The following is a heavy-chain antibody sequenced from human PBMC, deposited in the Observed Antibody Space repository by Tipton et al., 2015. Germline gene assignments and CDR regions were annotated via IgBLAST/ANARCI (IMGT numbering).Heavy chain of an antibody. J-gene: IGHJ6*02. Sequence: SLRLSCVGSGFNFDEYAMHWVRQAPGKGLEWVSGIPWSRGDIVYADSVKGRFTISRDNSKNSLYLQMNSLRPADTALYYCARDLEHGMDVWGQGTTVTVSS. CDR2: IPWSRGDI. CDR3: ARDLEHGMDV. CDR1: GFNFDEYA. V-gene: IGHV3-9*01. D-gene: IGHD5-24*01.